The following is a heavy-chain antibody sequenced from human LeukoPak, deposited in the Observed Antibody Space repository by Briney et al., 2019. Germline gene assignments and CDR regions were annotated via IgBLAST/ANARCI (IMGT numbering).Heavy chain of an antibody. CDR3: ARGLVGVNWFDP. D-gene: IGHD3-16*01. CDR2: IYYSGST. Sequence: PSETLSLTCTVSGGSISSSSYYWGWIRQPPGKGLEWIGSIYYSGSTYYNPSLKSRVTISVDTSKNQFSLKLCSVTAADTAVYYCARGLVGVNWFDPWGQGTLVTVSS. J-gene: IGHJ5*02. CDR1: GGSISSSSYY. V-gene: IGHV4-39*07.